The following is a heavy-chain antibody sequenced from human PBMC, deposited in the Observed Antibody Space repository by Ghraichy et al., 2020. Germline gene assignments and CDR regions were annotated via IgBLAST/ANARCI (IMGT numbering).Heavy chain of an antibody. Sequence: SETLSLTCTVSGGSVSSGSYYWSWIRQPPGKGLEWIGYIYYSGSTNYNPSLKSRVTISVDTSKNQFSLRLSSVTAADTAVYYCVRGRRRWLPLRGAPYFDYWGQGTLVTVSS. D-gene: IGHD5-24*01. CDR2: IYYSGST. CDR1: GGSVSSGSYY. V-gene: IGHV4-61*01. J-gene: IGHJ4*02. CDR3: VRGRRRWLPLRGAPYFDY.